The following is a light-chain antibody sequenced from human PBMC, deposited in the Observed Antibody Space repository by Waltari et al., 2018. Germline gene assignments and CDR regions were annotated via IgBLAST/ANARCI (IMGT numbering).Light chain of an antibody. J-gene: IGKJ1*01. CDR3: QMYVRLPVT. CDR2: DAS. CDR1: QRVGRY. V-gene: IGKV3-20*01. Sequence: EIVFTQSPGTLSLSPGEIATLSCRASQRVGRYLSWYKQQHGPAPRLLLYDASTRASGIPDRFSGGGSGTDFSLTISRLEPEDFAVYYCQMYVRLPVTFGQGTKVEI.